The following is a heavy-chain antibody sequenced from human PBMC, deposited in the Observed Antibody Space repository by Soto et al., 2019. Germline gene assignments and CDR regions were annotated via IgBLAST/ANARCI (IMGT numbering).Heavy chain of an antibody. V-gene: IGHV3-33*01. J-gene: IGHJ4*02. D-gene: IGHD1-1*01. CDR3: ARGNWKNGYFDH. CDR1: GFTFSNYG. Sequence: QVQLVESGGGVVQPGRSLRLSCAASGFTFSNYGMHWVRQAPGKGLEWVAVIWYDGSYKYDADSVKGRFIIFRDTSKNTLYLQMNSLRGEDTAVYYCARGNWKNGYFDHWGQGTLFTVSS. CDR2: IWYDGSYK.